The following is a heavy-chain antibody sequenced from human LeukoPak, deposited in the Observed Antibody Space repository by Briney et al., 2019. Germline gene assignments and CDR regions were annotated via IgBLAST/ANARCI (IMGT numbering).Heavy chain of an antibody. CDR1: GGSISSNNW. D-gene: IGHD5-18*01. V-gene: IGHV4-4*02. J-gene: IGHJ4*02. CDR3: ARDRGGYTYGHDY. CDR2: IYHDGST. Sequence: SETLSLTCAVSGGSISSNNWWIWVRQSPEKGLEWIGEIYHDGSTNYNPSLKSRVTISMDKSKNQLSLKLNFVTAADTAVYYCARDRGGYTYGHDYWGQGTLVTVSS.